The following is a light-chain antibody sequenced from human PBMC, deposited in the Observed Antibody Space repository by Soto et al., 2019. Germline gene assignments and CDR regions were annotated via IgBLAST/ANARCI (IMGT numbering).Light chain of an antibody. Sequence: ELVMRQSPAALSVSPGEGATVSCRASQGIGDTLAWYQRKPGQTPRLLIYDTSTRATGVPTRFSGSRSGAEFTLTINSLQSVDFAVYYCQPYNNWPLTFGGGTTV. CDR3: QPYNNWPLT. V-gene: IGKV3-15*01. CDR2: DTS. CDR1: QGIGDT. J-gene: IGKJ4*01.